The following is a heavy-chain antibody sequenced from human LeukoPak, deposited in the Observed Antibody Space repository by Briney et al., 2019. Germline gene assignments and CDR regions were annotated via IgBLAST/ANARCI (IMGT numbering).Heavy chain of an antibody. J-gene: IGHJ5*02. V-gene: IGHV4-59*01. CDR1: GGSISSNY. Sequence: SETLSLTCSVSGGSISSNYWSWIRQPPGKGLEWIGYINYSGSTNYNPSLKSRVTMSVDTSKNQFSLNLSSVTAADTAVYYCASSSGGSYRYNWFDPWGQGTLVTVST. D-gene: IGHD3-16*02. CDR2: INYSGST. CDR3: ASSSGGSYRYNWFDP.